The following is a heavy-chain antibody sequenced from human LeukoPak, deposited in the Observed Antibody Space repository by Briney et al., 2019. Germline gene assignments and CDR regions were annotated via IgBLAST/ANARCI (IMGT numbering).Heavy chain of an antibody. CDR2: IIPIFGTA. V-gene: IGHV1-69*13. J-gene: IGHJ6*02. CDR3: ASQNTAAGYYYYYGMDV. Sequence: SVKVSCKASGGTFSSYAISWVRQAPGQGLEWMGGIIPIFGTANYAQKFQGRVTITADESTSTAYMELSSLRSEDTAVYYCASQNTAAGYYYYYGMDVWGQGTTVTVSS. D-gene: IGHD5-18*01. CDR1: GGTFSSYA.